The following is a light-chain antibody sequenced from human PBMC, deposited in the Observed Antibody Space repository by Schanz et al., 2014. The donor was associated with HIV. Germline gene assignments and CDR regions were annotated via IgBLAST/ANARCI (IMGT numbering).Light chain of an antibody. Sequence: QSALTQPASVSGSPGQSISISCTGTSGDVGSYNYVSWYQQHPGKAPKLMIYDVSNRPSGVSSRFSGSKSGNTASLTISGLQAEDEADYYCCSYTTTSTYVLGAGTKVTVL. CDR2: DVS. V-gene: IGLV2-14*03. CDR3: CSYTTTSTYV. CDR1: SGDVGSYNY. J-gene: IGLJ1*01.